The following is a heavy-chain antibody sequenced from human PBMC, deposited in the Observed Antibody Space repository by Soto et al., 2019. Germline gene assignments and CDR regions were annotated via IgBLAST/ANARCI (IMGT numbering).Heavy chain of an antibody. CDR1: GFTFSSYS. D-gene: IGHD4-4*01. CDR2: ISSSSSTI. Sequence: EVQLVESGGGLVHPGGSLRLSCAASGFTFSSYSMNWVRQAPGKGLEWVSYISSSSSTIYYADSVKGRFTISRDNAKNSLYLQMNSLRDEDTAVYYCARVRADDSNYEVDGVWYFDLWGRGTLVTVSS. CDR3: ARVRADDSNYEVDGVWYFDL. J-gene: IGHJ2*01. V-gene: IGHV3-48*02.